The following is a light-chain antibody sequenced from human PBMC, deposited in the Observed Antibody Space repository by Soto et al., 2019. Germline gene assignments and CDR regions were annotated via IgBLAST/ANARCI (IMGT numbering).Light chain of an antibody. CDR3: QQYYSTPLI. CDR2: WAS. Sequence: DIVMTQSPDSLAVSLGERATINCKSSQSVLHSSNNKDYLAWYQQKPGQPPKLLLYWASTRESGVPDRFSGSGSGTDFTLTISSLQAEDVAVYYCQQYYSTPLIFGGGTKVDIK. CDR1: QSVLHSSNNKDY. V-gene: IGKV4-1*01. J-gene: IGKJ4*01.